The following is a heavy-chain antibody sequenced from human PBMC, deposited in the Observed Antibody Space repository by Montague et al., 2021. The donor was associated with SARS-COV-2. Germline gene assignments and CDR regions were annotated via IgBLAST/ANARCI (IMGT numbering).Heavy chain of an antibody. V-gene: IGHV4-59*01. D-gene: IGHD5-18*01. CDR3: AREYRIELWQTNWYFGL. CDR2: IYHSGNT. Sequence: SETLSLTCSVSGGSISGYYWSWIRQPPGKGLELIGYIYHSGNTKYNPSLKSRVSISVDTSKNQFSLRLSSVTAADTAVYYCAREYRIELWQTNWYFGLWGRGTLVTVSS. CDR1: GGSISGYY. J-gene: IGHJ2*01.